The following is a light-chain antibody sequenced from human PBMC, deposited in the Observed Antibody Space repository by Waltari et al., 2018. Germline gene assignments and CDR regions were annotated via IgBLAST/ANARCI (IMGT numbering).Light chain of an antibody. V-gene: IGKV3-11*01. J-gene: IGKJ1*01. CDR3: QHSDGFPWA. CDR1: QSVSSY. CDR2: DAS. Sequence: EIVLTQSPATLSLSPGERATLSCRASQSVSSYLAWYQQKPGQAPRLLIYDASNRATGIPARFSGSGSGTDFTLTISSLEPEDFAVYYCQHSDGFPWAFGQGTRVELK.